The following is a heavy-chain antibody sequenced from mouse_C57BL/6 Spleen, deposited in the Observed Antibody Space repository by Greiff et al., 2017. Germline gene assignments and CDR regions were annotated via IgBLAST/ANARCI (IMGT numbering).Heavy chain of an antibody. D-gene: IGHD2-4*01. CDR2: ISDGGSYT. CDR1: GFTFSSYA. Sequence: EVQGVESGGGLVKPGGSLKLSCAASGFTFSSYAMSWVRQTPETRLEWVATISDGGSYTYYPDNVKGRFTISRDNAKNNLYLQMSHLKSEDTAMYDCARDRDDYDGYDDYWGQSTTLTSSS. V-gene: IGHV5-4*01. CDR3: ARDRDDYDGYDDY. J-gene: IGHJ2*01.